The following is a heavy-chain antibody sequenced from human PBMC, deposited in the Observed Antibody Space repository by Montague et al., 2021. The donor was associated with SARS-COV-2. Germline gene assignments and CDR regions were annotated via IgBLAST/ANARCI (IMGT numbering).Heavy chain of an antibody. CDR3: ARGMIRGVTTPFDY. CDR2: IYYSGTT. CDR1: SGSIISSGYY. J-gene: IGHJ4*02. V-gene: IGHV4-39*02. D-gene: IGHD3-10*01. Sequence: SETLSLTCSVSSGSIISSGYYWGWIRQPPGKELEWIGNIYYSGTTYYXXXLQSRGTISVDTSKNHLSLRLNSVTAADTAVYFCARGMIRGVTTPFDYWGQGSQVTVSS.